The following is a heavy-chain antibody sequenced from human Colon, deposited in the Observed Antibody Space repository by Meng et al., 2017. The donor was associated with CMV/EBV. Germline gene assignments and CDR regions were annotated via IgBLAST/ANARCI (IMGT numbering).Heavy chain of an antibody. V-gene: IGHV4-39*07. D-gene: IGHD5-12*01. J-gene: IGHJ5*02. CDR1: GGTIGSSSYY. CDR2: IYYRGST. Sequence: SETLSLTCTVSGGTIGSSSYYWGWIRQPPGKGLEWIGSIYYRGSTYHNPSLKSRVTISVDTSKNQFSLKVSSVTAADTAVYYGVRGDKERSGGGYDRVRFDPWGQGTLVTVSS. CDR3: VRGDKERSGGGYDRVRFDP.